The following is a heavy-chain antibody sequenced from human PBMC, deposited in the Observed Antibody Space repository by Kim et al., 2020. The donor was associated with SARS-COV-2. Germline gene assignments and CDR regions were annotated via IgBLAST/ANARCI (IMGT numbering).Heavy chain of an antibody. CDR2: INTNTGNP. CDR1: GYTFTSYA. CDR3: ASFFVVVVAATQNYYYYGMEV. D-gene: IGHD2-15*01. J-gene: IGHJ6*02. Sequence: ASVKVSCKASGYTFTSYAMNWVRQAPGQGLEWMGWINTNTGNPTYAQCFTGRFVFSLDTSVSTAYLQISSLKAEDTAVYFCASFFVVVVAATQNYYYYGMEVWGQGTTVTVSS. V-gene: IGHV7-4-1*02.